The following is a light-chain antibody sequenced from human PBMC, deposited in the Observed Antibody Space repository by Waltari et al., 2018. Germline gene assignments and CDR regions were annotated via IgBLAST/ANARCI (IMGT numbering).Light chain of an antibody. CDR1: QDISTS. V-gene: IGKV6-21*01. J-gene: IGKJ4*01. CDR2: SAS. CDR3: QQSRSFPLT. Sequence: EIVLTQSPDFQSVTPKETVPITCRASQDISTSLHWYQQKPDQSPKLLIKSASESFSGVPSRFSGSGSGKHFPLTINSLEAEDAATYYCQQSRSFPLTFGGGTKVEIK.